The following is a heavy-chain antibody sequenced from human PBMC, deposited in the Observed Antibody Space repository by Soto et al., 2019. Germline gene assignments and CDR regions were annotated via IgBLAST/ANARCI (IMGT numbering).Heavy chain of an antibody. D-gene: IGHD2-8*01. CDR1: GGSISSGGYS. Sequence: SETLSLTCAVSGGSISSGGYSWSWIRQPPGKGLEWIGYIYHSGSTYYNPSLKSRVTINADTSNNQLSLQLNSVTPDDTAVYYCARLIGDSWLESWGQGTLVTVSS. J-gene: IGHJ5*01. CDR2: IYHSGST. V-gene: IGHV4-30-2*05. CDR3: ARLIGDSWLES.